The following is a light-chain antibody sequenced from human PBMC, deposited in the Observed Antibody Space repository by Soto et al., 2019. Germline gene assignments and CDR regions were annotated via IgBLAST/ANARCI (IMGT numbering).Light chain of an antibody. CDR2: LNSDGSH. J-gene: IGLJ2*01. Sequence: QLVLTQSPSASASLGASVKLTCTLSSGHSSYAIAWHQQQPEKGPRYLMKLNSDGSHSKGDGIPDRFSGSSSGAERYLTISRLQSDDEADYYCQTWGTGIRVFGGGTKLTVL. V-gene: IGLV4-69*01. CDR3: QTWGTGIRV. CDR1: SGHSSYA.